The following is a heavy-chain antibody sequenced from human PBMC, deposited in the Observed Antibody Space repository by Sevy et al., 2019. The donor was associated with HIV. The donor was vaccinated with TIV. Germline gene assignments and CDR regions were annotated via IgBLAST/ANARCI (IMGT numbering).Heavy chain of an antibody. CDR1: GGSISSGNYD. CDR2: ISYTGNT. CDR3: AREPTEYTSSSVWFDP. Sequence: SETLSLTCTVSGGSISSGNYDWHWIRQPPGKGLEWIGYISYTGNTYYNPSLKSPVTISVDTSNNQFSLRLTSVTAADTAVYYCAREPTEYTSSSVWFDPWGQGTLVTVSS. V-gene: IGHV4-30-4*01. J-gene: IGHJ5*02. D-gene: IGHD6-6*01.